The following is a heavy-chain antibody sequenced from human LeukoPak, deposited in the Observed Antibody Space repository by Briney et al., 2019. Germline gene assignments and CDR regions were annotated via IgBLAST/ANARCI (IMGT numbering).Heavy chain of an antibody. Sequence: GGTLRLSCAASGFTFSSYGMSWVRQAPGKGLEWVSGISGSGDSTYYADSVKGRFTISRDNSKNTLYLQMHSLRAEDTALYYCARDGDTVLTRGYYYYMDVWGKGTTVTVSS. J-gene: IGHJ6*03. CDR1: GFTFSSYG. V-gene: IGHV3-23*01. D-gene: IGHD4-23*01. CDR2: ISGSGDST. CDR3: ARDGDTVLTRGYYYYMDV.